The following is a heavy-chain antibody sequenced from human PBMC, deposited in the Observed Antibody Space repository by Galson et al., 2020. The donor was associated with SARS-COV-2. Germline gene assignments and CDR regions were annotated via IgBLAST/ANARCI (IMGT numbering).Heavy chain of an antibody. CDR3: ARHRLWGSSWYQGPFHFDY. CDR1: GYSISSGYY. CDR2: IYHSGST. Sequence: SETLSLTCAVSGYSISSGYYWGWIRQPPGKGLEWIGSIYHSGSTYYNPSLKSRVTISVDTSKNQFSLKLSSVTAADTAVYYCARHRLWGSSWYQGPFHFDYWGQGTLVTVSS. D-gene: IGHD6-13*01. J-gene: IGHJ4*02. V-gene: IGHV4-38-2*01.